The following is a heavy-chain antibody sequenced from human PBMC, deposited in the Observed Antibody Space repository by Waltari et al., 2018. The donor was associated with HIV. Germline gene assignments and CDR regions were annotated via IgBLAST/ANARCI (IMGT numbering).Heavy chain of an antibody. D-gene: IGHD4-4*01. Sequence: EEQLLESGGGLGQPGGSLRLSCVASGFTFSNYAMTWLRQIPGKGLEWVAGLTSAGSITYHADSVQGRFIISRDNSKHTLFLQMTNLRVEDTAVYYCVKDPTTITRGYFDLWGRGTLVTV. CDR2: LTSAGSIT. CDR3: VKDPTTITRGYFDL. V-gene: IGHV3-23*01. CDR1: GFTFSNYA. J-gene: IGHJ2*01.